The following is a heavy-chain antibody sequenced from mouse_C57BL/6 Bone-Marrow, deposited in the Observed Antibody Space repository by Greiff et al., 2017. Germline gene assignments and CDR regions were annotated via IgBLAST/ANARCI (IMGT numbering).Heavy chain of an antibody. V-gene: IGHV5-9-1*02. CDR1: GFTFSSYA. J-gene: IGHJ2*01. CDR3: TRVPLDDPFDY. CDR2: ISSGGDYI. Sequence: EVKLVESGEGLVKPGGSLKLSCAASGFTFSSYAMSWVRQTPEKRLEWVAYISSGGDYIYYADTVKGRFTISRDNARNTLYLQMSRLKSEDTAMYYCTRVPLDDPFDYWGQGTTLTVSS. D-gene: IGHD2-12*01.